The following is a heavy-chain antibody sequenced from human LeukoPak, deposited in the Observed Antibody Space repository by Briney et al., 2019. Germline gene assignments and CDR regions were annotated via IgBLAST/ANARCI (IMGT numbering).Heavy chain of an antibody. CDR3: ARLGYCSSTSCYDNWFDP. J-gene: IGHJ5*02. D-gene: IGHD2-2*01. CDR1: GYSFTSYW. CDR2: IYPGDSDT. Sequence: GGSLRLSCKGSGYSFTSYWIGWVPQMPGKGLEWMGLIYPGDSDTRYSPSFQGQVTISADKSISTAYLQWSSLKASDTAMYYCARLGYCSSTSCYDNWFDPWGQGTLVTVSS. V-gene: IGHV5-51*01.